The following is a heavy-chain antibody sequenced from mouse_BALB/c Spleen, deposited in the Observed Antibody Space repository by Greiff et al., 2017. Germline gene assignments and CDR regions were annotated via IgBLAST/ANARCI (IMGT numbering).Heavy chain of an antibody. Sequence: VQLQQPGAELVKPGTSVKLSCKASGYNFTSYWINWVKLRPGQGLEWIGDIYPGSGSTNYNEKFKSKATLTVDTSSSTAYMQLSSLASEDSALYYCARDYDYSYWGQGTSVTVSS. CDR1: GYNFTSYW. CDR3: ARDYDYSY. D-gene: IGHD2-4*01. J-gene: IGHJ4*01. CDR2: IYPGSGST. V-gene: IGHV1-55*01.